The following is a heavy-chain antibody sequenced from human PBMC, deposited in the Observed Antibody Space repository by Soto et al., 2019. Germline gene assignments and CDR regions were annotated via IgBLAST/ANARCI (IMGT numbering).Heavy chain of an antibody. Sequence: EVQLVESGGGLVQPGGSLRLSCAASGFTVSSNYMSWVRQAPGKGLEWVSVIYSGGSTYYADSVKGRFTISRHNSKNTLYLKMNDLRAEDTAVYYCARENLWANDYSSSFYFDYWGQGTLVTVSS. J-gene: IGHJ4*02. CDR1: GFTVSSNY. D-gene: IGHD6-13*01. CDR3: ARENLWANDYSSSFYFDY. CDR2: IYSGGST. V-gene: IGHV3-53*04.